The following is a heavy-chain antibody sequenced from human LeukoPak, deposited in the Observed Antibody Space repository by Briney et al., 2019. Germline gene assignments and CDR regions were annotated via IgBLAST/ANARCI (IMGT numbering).Heavy chain of an antibody. Sequence: TGGSLRLSCAASGFTFRDHYMDWVRQAPGKGLEWVGRIRNKANSYTTEYAAPVKGRFSISREDSKNTLYLHMNSLKTEDTAVYYCARELTSIFGMWGQGTMVAVSS. J-gene: IGHJ3*02. CDR3: ARELTSIFGM. CDR2: IRNKANSYTT. D-gene: IGHD2/OR15-2a*01. V-gene: IGHV3-72*01. CDR1: GFTFRDHY.